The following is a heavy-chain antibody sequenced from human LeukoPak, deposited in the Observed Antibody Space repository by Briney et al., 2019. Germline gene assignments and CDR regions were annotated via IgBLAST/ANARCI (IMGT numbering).Heavy chain of an antibody. J-gene: IGHJ4*02. D-gene: IGHD3-22*01. V-gene: IGHV1-2*06. Sequence: ASVKVFCKASGYTFTGYYMHWVRQAPGQGLEWMGRINPNSGGTNYAQKFQGRVTMTRDTSISTAYMELSRLRSDDTAVYYCARGYYDSSGYYYNDYWGQGTLVTVSS. CDR3: ARGYYDSSGYYYNDY. CDR1: GYTFTGYY. CDR2: INPNSGGT.